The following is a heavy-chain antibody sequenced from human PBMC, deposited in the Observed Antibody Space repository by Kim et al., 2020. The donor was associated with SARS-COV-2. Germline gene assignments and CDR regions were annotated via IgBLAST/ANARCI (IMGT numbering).Heavy chain of an antibody. D-gene: IGHD6-13*01. Sequence: GRSLRLSCAASGFTFSSYGMHWVRQAPGKGLEWVAVISYDGSNKYYADSVKGRFTISRDNSKNTLYLQMNSLRAEDTAVYYCAREPAAGVREYFQHWGQGTLVTVSS. CDR2: ISYDGSNK. V-gene: IGHV3-33*05. J-gene: IGHJ1*01. CDR1: GFTFSSYG. CDR3: AREPAAGVREYFQH.